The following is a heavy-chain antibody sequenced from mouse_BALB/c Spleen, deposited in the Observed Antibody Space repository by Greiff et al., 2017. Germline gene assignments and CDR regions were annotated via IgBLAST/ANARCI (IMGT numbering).Heavy chain of an antibody. V-gene: IGHV2-6-7*01. CDR3: ARRKGGAWFAD. D-gene: IGHD3-3*01. CDR2: IWGDGST. Sequence: QVQLKESGPGLVAPSQSLSITCTVSGFSLTGYGVNWVRQPPGKGLEWLGIIWGDGSTDYNSALKSRLSISKDNSKSQVFLKMNRLQTDDTARYYGARRKGGAWFADWGEGTLVTVSA. CDR1: GFSLTGYG. J-gene: IGHJ3*01.